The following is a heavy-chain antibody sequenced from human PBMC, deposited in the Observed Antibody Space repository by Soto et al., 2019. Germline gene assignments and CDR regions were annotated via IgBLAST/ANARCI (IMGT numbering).Heavy chain of an antibody. V-gene: IGHV4-4*02. CDR1: GGSISSSNW. CDR2: ISRSGST. Sequence: QVQLQESGPGLVKPSGTLSLTCAVTGGSISSSNWWTWVRQPPGEGLEWVGEISRSGSTNYKPSLKSRVSISLDKSRNEFSLNLGSVTAADTAMYYCARDSASSGVVTWGHGTMVTVSS. CDR3: ARDSASSGVVT. J-gene: IGHJ3*01. D-gene: IGHD6-19*01.